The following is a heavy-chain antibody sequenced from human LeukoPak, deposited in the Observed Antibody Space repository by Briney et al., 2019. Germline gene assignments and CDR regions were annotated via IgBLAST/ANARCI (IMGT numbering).Heavy chain of an antibody. J-gene: IGHJ4*02. Sequence: GGSLRLSRAASGFPFSDYWMSWMRQAPGKGLEWVANIKYDGNEEYYVDSVKGRFTISRDNAKNSLYLQLNSLRVEDTAVYYCRSGGAAPGSFDNWGQGTLVIVSP. V-gene: IGHV3-7*01. CDR1: GFPFSDYW. D-gene: IGHD4-23*01. CDR2: IKYDGNEE. CDR3: RSGGAAPGSFDN.